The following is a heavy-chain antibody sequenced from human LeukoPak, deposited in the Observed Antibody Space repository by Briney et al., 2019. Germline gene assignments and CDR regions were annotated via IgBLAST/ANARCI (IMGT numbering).Heavy chain of an antibody. J-gene: IGHJ5*02. CDR1: GVSISSGGYY. Sequence: SETLSLTCTVSGVSISSGGYYWRWIRQHPGKGLEWIGYIYYSGSTYYNPSLKSRVTISVDTSKNQFSLKLSSVTAADTAVYYCAREWQQLVGPWGQGTLVTVSS. D-gene: IGHD6-13*01. V-gene: IGHV4-31*03. CDR3: AREWQQLVGP. CDR2: IYYSGST.